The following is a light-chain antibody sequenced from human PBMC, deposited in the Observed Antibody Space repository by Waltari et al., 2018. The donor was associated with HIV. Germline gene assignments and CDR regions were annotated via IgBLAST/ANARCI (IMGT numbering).Light chain of an antibody. V-gene: IGLV3-10*01. Sequence: SYELTQPPSVSVSPGQTARITCSGDALPQKFAYWYQQKSGQAPVLVIYEDTKRPSGIPDRFSGSSSGTMATLTISGAQVEDEADYYCYSKDTSGDLYVFGNGTKVTVL. CDR1: ALPQKF. J-gene: IGLJ1*01. CDR3: YSKDTSGDLYV. CDR2: EDT.